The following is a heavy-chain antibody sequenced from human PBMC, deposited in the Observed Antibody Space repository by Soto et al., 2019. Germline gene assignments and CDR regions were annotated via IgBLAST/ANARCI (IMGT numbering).Heavy chain of an antibody. Sequence: PSETLSLTCTVSGGSISSSSYYWGWIRQPPGKGLEWIGSIYYSGSTYYNPSLKSRVTISVDTSKNQFSLKLSSVTAADTAVYYCARPLSSSWFDPWGQGTLVTVSS. CDR3: ARPLSSSWFDP. V-gene: IGHV4-39*01. CDR2: IYYSGST. CDR1: GGSISSSSYY. D-gene: IGHD6-13*01. J-gene: IGHJ5*02.